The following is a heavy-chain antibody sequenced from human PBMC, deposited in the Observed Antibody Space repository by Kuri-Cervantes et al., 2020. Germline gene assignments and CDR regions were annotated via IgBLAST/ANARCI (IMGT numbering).Heavy chain of an antibody. D-gene: IGHD6-6*01. CDR2: FDPEDGET. J-gene: IGHJ5*02. V-gene: IGHV1-24*01. Sequence: ASVKVSCKVSGYTLTELSMHWVRQAPGKGLEWMGGFDPEDGETIYAQKFQGRVTMTEDTSTDTACMELSSLRSEDTAVYYCARDLFLSTSNWFDPWGQGTLVTVSS. CDR1: GYTLTELS. CDR3: ARDLFLSTSNWFDP.